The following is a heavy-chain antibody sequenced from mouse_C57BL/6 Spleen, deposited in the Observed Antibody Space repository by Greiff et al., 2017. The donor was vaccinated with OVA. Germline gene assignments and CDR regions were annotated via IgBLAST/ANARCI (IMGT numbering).Heavy chain of an antibody. CDR3: ARVSEEGAWFAY. J-gene: IGHJ3*01. CDR1: GFTFSDYY. CDR2: INYDGSST. D-gene: IGHD6-2*01. V-gene: IGHV5-16*01. Sequence: EVQVVESEGGLVQPGSSMKLSCTASGFTFSDYYMAWVRQVPEKGLEWVANINYDGSSTYYLDSLKSRFIISRDNAKNILYLQMSSLKSEDTATYYCARVSEEGAWFAYWGQGTLVTVSA.